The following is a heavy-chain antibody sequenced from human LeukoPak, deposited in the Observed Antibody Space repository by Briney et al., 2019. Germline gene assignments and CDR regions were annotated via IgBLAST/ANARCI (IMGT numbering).Heavy chain of an antibody. CDR1: GGSISSYY. V-gene: IGHV4-59*01. CDR3: ASHPGYYYYGMDV. Sequence: PSETLSLTCTVSGGSISSYYWSWIRQPPGKGLECIGYIYYSGSTNYNPSLKSRVTISVDTSKNQFSLKLSSVTAADTAVYYCASHPGYYYYGMDVWGQGTTVTVSS. CDR2: IYYSGST. J-gene: IGHJ6*02.